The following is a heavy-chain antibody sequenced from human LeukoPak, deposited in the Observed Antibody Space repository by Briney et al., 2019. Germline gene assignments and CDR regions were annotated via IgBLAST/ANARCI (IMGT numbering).Heavy chain of an antibody. D-gene: IGHD3-9*01. CDR3: ARLDASYYDILTGYYNTAGFDY. J-gene: IGHJ4*02. CDR1: GGSISSYY. CDR2: IYYSGST. Sequence: RASETLSLTCTVSGGSISSYYWSWIRQPPGKGLESIGDIYYSGSTNYNPSLKSRVTISVDTSKNQFSLKLSSVTAADTAVYYCARLDASYYDILTGYYNTAGFDYWGQGTLVTVSS. V-gene: IGHV4-59*08.